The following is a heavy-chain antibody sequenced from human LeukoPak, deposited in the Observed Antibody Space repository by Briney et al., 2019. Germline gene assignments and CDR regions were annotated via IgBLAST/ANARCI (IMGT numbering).Heavy chain of an antibody. V-gene: IGHV1-69*04. Sequence: GASVTVSCTASGGTFSSYAISWVRQAPGQGLEWMGRIIPILGIANYAQKFQGRVTITADKSTSTAYMELSSLRSEDTAVYYCARDQNQQLVSLWHGMDVWGQGTTVTVSS. J-gene: IGHJ6*02. CDR1: GGTFSSYA. D-gene: IGHD6-13*01. CDR3: ARDQNQQLVSLWHGMDV. CDR2: IIPILGIA.